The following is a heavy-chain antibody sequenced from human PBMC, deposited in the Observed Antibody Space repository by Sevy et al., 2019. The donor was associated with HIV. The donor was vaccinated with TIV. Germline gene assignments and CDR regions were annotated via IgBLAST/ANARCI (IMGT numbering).Heavy chain of an antibody. D-gene: IGHD3-10*01. CDR1: GGSISSYY. CDR3: ASLFISSTVGGYYRFDY. J-gene: IGHJ4*02. V-gene: IGHV4-59*01. Sequence: SETLSLTCTVSGGSISSYYWSWIRQPPGKGLEWIGYIYYSGSTNYNPSLKSRVTISVDTSKNQFSLKLSSVTAADTAVYYCASLFISSTVGGYYRFDYWGQGTLVTVSS. CDR2: IYYSGST.